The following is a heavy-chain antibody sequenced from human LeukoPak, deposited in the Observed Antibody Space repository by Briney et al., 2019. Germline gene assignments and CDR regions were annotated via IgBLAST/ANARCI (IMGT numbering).Heavy chain of an antibody. D-gene: IGHD5-18*01. V-gene: IGHV3-23*01. CDR1: GFTFSSYV. J-gene: IGHJ4*02. CDR3: AKQSDIVPQYSYGHCYY. CDR2: ISGSGDST. Sequence: PGGSLRLSCAASGFTFSSYVMSWVRQAPGKGLEWVSGISGSGDSTYYADSVKGRFTISRDNSKNRLYLQMNSLRAEDTAVYYCAKQSDIVPQYSYGHCYYWGKGTLVTVSS.